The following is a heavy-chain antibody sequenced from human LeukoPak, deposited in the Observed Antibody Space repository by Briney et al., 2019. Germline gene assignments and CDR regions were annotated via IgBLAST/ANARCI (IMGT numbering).Heavy chain of an antibody. CDR1: GGTFISYA. CDR2: IIPIFGTA. J-gene: IGHJ4*02. D-gene: IGHD5-12*01. CDR3: AIHHSGYGHFDY. Sequence: SVKVSCKASGGTFISYAISWVRQAPGQGLEWMGGIIPIFGTANYAQKFQGRVTITADESTSTAYMELSSLRSEDTAVYYCAIHHSGYGHFDYWGQGTLVTVSS. V-gene: IGHV1-69*01.